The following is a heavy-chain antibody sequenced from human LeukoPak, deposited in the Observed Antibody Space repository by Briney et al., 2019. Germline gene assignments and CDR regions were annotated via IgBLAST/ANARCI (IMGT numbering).Heavy chain of an antibody. D-gene: IGHD4/OR15-4a*01. CDR1: GCTFTSYG. J-gene: IGHJ1*01. CDR3: ARGQAGAYFQH. Sequence: ASVKVSCKASGCTFTSYGITWVRQAPGQGLEWMGWISTYSGKTNYAQKLQGRVTMTTDTSTSTAYMELRSLRSDDTAVYYCARGQAGAYFQHWGQGTLVTVSS. CDR2: ISTYSGKT. V-gene: IGHV1-18*01.